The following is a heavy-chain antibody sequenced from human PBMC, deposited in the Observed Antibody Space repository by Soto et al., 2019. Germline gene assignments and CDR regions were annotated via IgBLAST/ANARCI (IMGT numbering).Heavy chain of an antibody. J-gene: IGHJ4*02. CDR2: VYYSGST. CDR3: ARVGAAAVRNYYFDY. V-gene: IGHV4-39*01. D-gene: IGHD6-13*01. Sequence: SETLSLTCTVSGGSVSSSSYYWGWVRQPPGKGLEWIGSVYYSGSTYYNPSPESRVTISVDKSKNQFSLKLMSLSAADTAVYYCARVGAAAVRNYYFDYWGQGTLVTVSS. CDR1: GGSVSSSSYY.